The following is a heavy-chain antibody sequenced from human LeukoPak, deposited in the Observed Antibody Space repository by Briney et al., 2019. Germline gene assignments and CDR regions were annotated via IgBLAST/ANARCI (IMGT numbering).Heavy chain of an antibody. CDR1: GGSISSYY. CDR3: ARGVWSGSSWGLYNWLDP. CDR2: IYTSGST. D-gene: IGHD3-3*01. J-gene: IGHJ5*02. V-gene: IGHV4-4*07. Sequence: SETLSLTCTVSGGSISSYYWSWIRQPAGKGLELIGRIYTSGSTNYNPSLKSRVTMSVDTSTNQFSLKLISVTAADTAVYFCARGVWSGSSWGLYNWLDPWGQGTLVTVSS.